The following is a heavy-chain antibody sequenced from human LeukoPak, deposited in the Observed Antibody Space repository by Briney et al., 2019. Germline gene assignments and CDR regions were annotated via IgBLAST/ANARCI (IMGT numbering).Heavy chain of an antibody. D-gene: IGHD5-18*01. CDR2: IYYSGTT. Sequence: PSQTLSLTCTGSVRSGSSVRFYWSWIRPHPGKGLWCVGYIYYSGTTYYNPSLKSRVTFSVDTSKNQFSLKLNPVTAADTALYYCARGTTDGYSYGRFDYWGQGTLVTVSS. J-gene: IGHJ4*02. CDR3: ARGTTDGYSYGRFDY. CDR1: VRSGSSVRFY. V-gene: IGHV4-31*03.